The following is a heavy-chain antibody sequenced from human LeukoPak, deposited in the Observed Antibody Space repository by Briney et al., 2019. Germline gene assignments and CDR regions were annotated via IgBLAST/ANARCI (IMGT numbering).Heavy chain of an antibody. CDR2: IYYSGST. CDR3: ARAVGARGLPYYYGMDV. D-gene: IGHD1-26*01. Sequence: SETLSLTCTVSGGSISSSSYYWGWIRQPPGKGLEWIGGIYYSGSTYYNPSPKSRVTISVDTSKNQFSLKLSSVTAADTAVYYCARAVGARGLPYYYGMDVWGQGTTVTVSS. J-gene: IGHJ6*02. V-gene: IGHV4-39*07. CDR1: GGSISSSSYY.